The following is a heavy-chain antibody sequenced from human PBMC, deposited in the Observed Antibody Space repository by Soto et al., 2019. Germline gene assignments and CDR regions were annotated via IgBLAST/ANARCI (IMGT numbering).Heavy chain of an antibody. J-gene: IGHJ4*02. CDR1: GFTFSRYA. Sequence: QVQLVESGGGVVQPGTSLRLSCAASGFTFSRYAMHWVRQAPGKGLEWVAVISYDGSDDYYADSVKGRFTISRDNSKNTLYLQMNSLRAEDTAVYYCARGLSDYVWGSYRDYFDYWVQGTLVTVSS. D-gene: IGHD3-16*02. CDR3: ARGLSDYVWGSYRDYFDY. V-gene: IGHV3-30-3*01. CDR2: ISYDGSDD.